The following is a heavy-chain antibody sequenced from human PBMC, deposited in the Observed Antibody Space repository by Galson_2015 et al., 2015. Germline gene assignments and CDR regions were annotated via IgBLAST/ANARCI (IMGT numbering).Heavy chain of an antibody. CDR1: GYTFTSYA. CDR2: INTNTGNP. Sequence: SVKVSCKASGYTFTSYAMNWVRQAPGQGLEWMGWINTNTGNPTYAQGFTGRFVFSLDTSVSTAYLQISSLKAEDTAVYYCARVQLIKYYYYGMDVWGQGTTVTVSS. J-gene: IGHJ6*02. V-gene: IGHV7-4-1*02. CDR3: ARVQLIKYYYYGMDV. D-gene: IGHD2-2*01.